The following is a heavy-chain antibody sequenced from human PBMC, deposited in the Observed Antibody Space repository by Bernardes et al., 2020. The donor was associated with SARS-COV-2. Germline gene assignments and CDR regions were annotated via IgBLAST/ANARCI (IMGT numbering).Heavy chain of an antibody. J-gene: IGHJ4*02. CDR1: GFIFSNYG. CDR3: AREAYYDILTGSFEY. V-gene: IGHV3-33*01. CDR2: IWDDGSLK. D-gene: IGHD3-9*01. Sequence: GGSLRLSCAASGFIFSNYGMHWVRQAPGKGLEWVALIWDDGSLKNYADSVKGRFTISRDNSRDTLYLQMNSLRAEDTAVYYCAREAYYDILTGSFEYWGQGTLVTVSS.